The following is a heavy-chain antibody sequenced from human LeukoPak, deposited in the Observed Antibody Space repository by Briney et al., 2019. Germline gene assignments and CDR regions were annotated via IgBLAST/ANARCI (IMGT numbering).Heavy chain of an antibody. CDR2: IYYSGNT. D-gene: IGHD4-23*01. CDR1: GDSISSYY. CDR3: ARGGGYGGPFDY. J-gene: IGHJ4*02. Sequence: SETLSLTCTVSGDSISSYYWSWIRQPPGKGLEWIGYIYYSGNTNYNPSLKSRVTISVDTSKNQFSLKLSSVTAADTAVYYCARGGGYGGPFDYWGQGTLVTVSS. V-gene: IGHV4-59*01.